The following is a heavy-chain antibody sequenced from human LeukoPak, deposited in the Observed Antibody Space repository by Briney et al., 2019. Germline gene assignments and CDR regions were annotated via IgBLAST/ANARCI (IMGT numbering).Heavy chain of an antibody. CDR1: GGPISSYY. CDR2: IYTSGST. Sequence: SETLSLTCTVSGGPISSYYWSWIRKPAGKGLEWIGRIYTSGSTNYTPSLKSRVTMSVDTSKNQFSLKLSSVTAADTAVYYCARDLGWLCAFDIWGQGKMVTVSS. J-gene: IGHJ3*02. CDR3: ARDLGWLCAFDI. D-gene: IGHD3-22*01. V-gene: IGHV4-4*07.